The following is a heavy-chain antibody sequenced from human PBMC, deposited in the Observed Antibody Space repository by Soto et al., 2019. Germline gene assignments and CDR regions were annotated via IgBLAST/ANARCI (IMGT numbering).Heavy chain of an antibody. CDR2: IKQDGSEK. CDR1: GFTFSSYW. Sequence: GGSLRLSCAASGFTFSSYWMSWVRQAPGKGLEWVANIKQDGSEKYYVDSVKGRFTISRDNAKNSLYLQMNSLRAEDTAVYYCARGDIVVVVAATLDYWGQGTLVTVSS. J-gene: IGHJ4*02. V-gene: IGHV3-7*04. D-gene: IGHD2-15*01. CDR3: ARGDIVVVVAATLDY.